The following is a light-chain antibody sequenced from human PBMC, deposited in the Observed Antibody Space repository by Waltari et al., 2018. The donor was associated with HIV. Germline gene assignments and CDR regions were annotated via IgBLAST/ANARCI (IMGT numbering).Light chain of an antibody. V-gene: IGKV3-20*01. Sequence: EIGLTQSPGSLSLSPGERATLSCKASQRVSGYLAWYQQKPRQAPRLLFYGASSSATGSPDRFSGSGSGTDFTLTISRLEPEHFAVYYCQQYGSSPPYTFGQGTKLEIK. CDR1: QRVSGY. J-gene: IGKJ2*01. CDR3: QQYGSSPPYT. CDR2: GAS.